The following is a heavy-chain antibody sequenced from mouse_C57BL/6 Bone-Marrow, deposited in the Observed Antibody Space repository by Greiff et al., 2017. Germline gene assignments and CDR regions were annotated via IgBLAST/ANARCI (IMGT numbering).Heavy chain of an antibody. V-gene: IGHV1-56*01. D-gene: IGHD1-1*01. J-gene: IGHJ4*01. CDR3: VKDSGCLFRNYAMDD. Sequence: VQLQQSGPELVRPGASVKISCKAPGYTFTSHWMQWVRQRPGQGLEWIGDIFPGSGSTYYNEKFKGKATLTVDTSSSTAYMQLSSLTSEYSAVYCSVKDSGCLFRNYAMDDWGQGTSLTASS. CDR1: GYTFTSHW. CDR2: IFPGSGST.